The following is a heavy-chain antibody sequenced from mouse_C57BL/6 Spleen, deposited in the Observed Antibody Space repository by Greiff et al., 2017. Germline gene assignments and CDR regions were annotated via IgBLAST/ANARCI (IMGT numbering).Heavy chain of an antibody. J-gene: IGHJ2*01. D-gene: IGHD2-3*01. CDR3: ARGDGRFDY. CDR2: ISDGGSYT. CDR1: GFTFSSYA. Sequence: EVQRVESGGGLVKPGGSLNLSCAASGFTFSSYAMSWVRQTPEKRLEWVATISDGGSYTDYPDNVKGRFTISRDNAKNNLYLHMTHLKSEDTAMYYCARGDGRFDYWGQGTTLTVSS. V-gene: IGHV5-4*01.